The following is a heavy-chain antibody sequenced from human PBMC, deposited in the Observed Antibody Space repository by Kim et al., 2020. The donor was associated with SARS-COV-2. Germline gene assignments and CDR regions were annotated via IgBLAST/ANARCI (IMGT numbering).Heavy chain of an antibody. CDR3: ARHRHDRAAFDI. V-gene: IGHV3-11*03. CDR1: ELSFSGYF. Sequence: GGSLRLSCAASELSFSGYFMSWIRQAPGKGLEWVSYISSSGYTNYADSVKGRFTFSRDNAKKSLFLEMNTLRAEDTAIYYCARHRHDRAAFDIWGQGTLVTVSS. J-gene: IGHJ3*02. CDR2: ISSSGYT.